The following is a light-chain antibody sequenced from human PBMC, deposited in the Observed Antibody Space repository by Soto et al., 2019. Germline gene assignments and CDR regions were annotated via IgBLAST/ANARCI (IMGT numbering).Light chain of an antibody. Sequence: QSVLTQPPSASGSPGQAVTISCTGTSSDVGGYNYVSWYQQHPGKAPKLMIYEVSKRPSGVPDRFSGSKSGNTASLTVSGRQAEAEADYYCSSYAGSNNVVFGGGTKVTLL. V-gene: IGLV2-8*01. CDR1: SSDVGGYNY. CDR2: EVS. CDR3: SSYAGSNNVV. J-gene: IGLJ2*01.